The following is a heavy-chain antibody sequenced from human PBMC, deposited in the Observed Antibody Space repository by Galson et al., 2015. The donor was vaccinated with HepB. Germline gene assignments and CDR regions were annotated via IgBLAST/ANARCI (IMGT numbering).Heavy chain of an antibody. CDR3: ARAPYYYGSGSYPSTAAFDI. Sequence: LRLSCAASGFTFSDYYMSWIRQAPGKGLEWVSYISSSSSYTNYADSVKGRFTISRDIAKNSLYLQMNSLRAEDTAVYYCARAPYYYGSGSYPSTAAFDIWGQGTMVTVSS. V-gene: IGHV3-11*06. J-gene: IGHJ3*02. CDR2: ISSSSSYT. D-gene: IGHD3-10*01. CDR1: GFTFSDYY.